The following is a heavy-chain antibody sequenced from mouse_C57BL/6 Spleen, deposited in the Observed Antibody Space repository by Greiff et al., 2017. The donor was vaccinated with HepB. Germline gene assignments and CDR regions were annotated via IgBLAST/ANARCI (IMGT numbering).Heavy chain of an antibody. CDR2: ISNGGGST. J-gene: IGHJ4*01. CDR1: GFTFSDYY. V-gene: IGHV5-12*01. D-gene: IGHD3-2*02. CDR3: ARPLDSSGHYYAMDY. Sequence: EVKLVESGGGLVQPGGSLKLSCAASGFTFSDYYMYWVRQTPEKRLEWVAYISNGGGSTYYPDTVKGRFTISRDNAKNTLYLQMSRLKSEDTAMYYCARPLDSSGHYYAMDYWGQGTSVTVSS.